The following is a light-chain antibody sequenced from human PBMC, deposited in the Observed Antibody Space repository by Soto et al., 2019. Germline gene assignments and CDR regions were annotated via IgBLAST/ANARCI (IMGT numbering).Light chain of an antibody. CDR2: LNSDGSH. V-gene: IGLV4-69*01. CDR1: SGHSSYA. Sequence: QLVLTQSPSASASLGASVKLTCTLSSGHSSYAIAWHQQQPEKGPRYLMKLNSDGSHSQGDGIPDRFSGSSSGAERYLTISSLQSEYEADYYCQTWGTGTRGVFGGGTKVTVL. CDR3: QTWGTGTRGV. J-gene: IGLJ3*02.